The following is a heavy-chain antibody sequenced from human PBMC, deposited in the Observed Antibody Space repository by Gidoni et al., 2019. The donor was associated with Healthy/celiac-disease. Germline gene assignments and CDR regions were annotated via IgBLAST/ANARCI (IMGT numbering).Heavy chain of an antibody. V-gene: IGHV3-7*01. CDR1: GCTFSSYW. CDR3: ATLYYYASSAGNWFDP. J-gene: IGHJ5*02. CDR2: ITQAGSEL. D-gene: IGHD3-22*01. Sequence: EVQLVESGGGLVQPGGSLRLSCAASGCTFSSYWMSWVRQAPGKGLELVANITQAGSELYYVDSVKGRFTISSSNATNSLSLLMNSLSAADTAVYYCATLYYYASSAGNWFDPWGQGTLVTVSS.